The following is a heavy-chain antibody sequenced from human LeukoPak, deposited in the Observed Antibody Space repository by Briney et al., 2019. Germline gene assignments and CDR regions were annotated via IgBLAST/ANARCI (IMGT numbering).Heavy chain of an antibody. CDR3: ARMRVAAAGLNWFDP. V-gene: IGHV4-34*01. J-gene: IGHJ5*02. Sequence: SETLSLTCAVYGGSFSGYYWSWIRQPPGKGLECIGEINHSGSTNYNPSLKSRVTISVDTSKNQFSLKLSSVTAADTAVYYCARMRVAAAGLNWFDPWGQGTLVTVSS. CDR1: GGSFSGYY. CDR2: INHSGST. D-gene: IGHD6-13*01.